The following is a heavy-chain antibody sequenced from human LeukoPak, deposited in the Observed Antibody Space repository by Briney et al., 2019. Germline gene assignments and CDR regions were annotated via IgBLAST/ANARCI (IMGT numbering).Heavy chain of an antibody. CDR2: INHSGST. CDR3: PTARRYSSSWYYYYYYMDV. J-gene: IGHJ6*03. CDR1: GGSFSGYY. D-gene: IGHD6-13*01. V-gene: IGHV4-34*01. Sequence: SETLSLTCAVYGGSFSGYYWSWIRQPPGKGLEWIGEINHSGSTNYNPSLKSRVTISVDTSKNQFSLKLSSVTAADTAVYYCPTARRYSSSWYYYYYYMDVWGKGTTVTVSS.